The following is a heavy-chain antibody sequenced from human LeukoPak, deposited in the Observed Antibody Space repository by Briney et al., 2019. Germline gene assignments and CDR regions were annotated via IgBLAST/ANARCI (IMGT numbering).Heavy chain of an antibody. CDR3: ARGYYALDY. V-gene: IGHV3-53*01. J-gene: IGHJ4*02. Sequence: ESGGSLILSCAASGFTVSSNYMSWVRQAPGKGLEWVSVIYSGGSTYYADSVKGRFTISRDNSKNTLYLQMNSLRAEDTAVYYCARGYYALDYWGQGTLVTVSS. CDR2: IYSGGST. D-gene: IGHD3-22*01. CDR1: GFTVSSNY.